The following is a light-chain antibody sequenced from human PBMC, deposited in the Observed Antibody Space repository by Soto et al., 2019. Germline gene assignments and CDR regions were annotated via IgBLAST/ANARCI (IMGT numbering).Light chain of an antibody. CDR1: QNIRNY. V-gene: IGKV1-39*01. J-gene: IGKJ4*01. Sequence: DIQMTQSPSSLSASVGDRVTITCRASQNIRNYLNWYQQKPGKAPKVLISATSNLQSGVPSRFSGSGSGTDFTLTISSLQPEDFATYYCQQAYTTPLTFDGGTKVEI. CDR3: QQAYTTPLT. CDR2: ATS.